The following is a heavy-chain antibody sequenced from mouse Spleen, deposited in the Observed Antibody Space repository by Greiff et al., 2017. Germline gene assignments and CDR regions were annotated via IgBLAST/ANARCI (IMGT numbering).Heavy chain of an antibody. CDR1: GYSITSGYY. J-gene: IGHJ4*01. CDR3: ARGSNYVFYAMDY. V-gene: IGHV3-6*01. D-gene: IGHD2-5*01. Sequence: EVKLMESGPGLVKPSQSLSLTCSVTGYSITSGYYWNWIRQFPGNKLEWMGYISYDGSNNYNPSLKNRISITRDTSKNQFFLKLNSVTTEDTATYYCARGSNYVFYAMDYWGQGTSVTVSS. CDR2: ISYDGSN.